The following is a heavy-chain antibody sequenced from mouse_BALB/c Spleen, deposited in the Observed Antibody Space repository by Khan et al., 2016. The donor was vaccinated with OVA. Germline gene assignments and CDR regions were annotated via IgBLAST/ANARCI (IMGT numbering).Heavy chain of an antibody. CDR3: ASVGTYCVSFAY. V-gene: IGHV1S136*01. Sequence: EVQLQQSGPELVKPGASVKMSCKAAGYTFTSYVMHWVKQKPGLGLEWIGYIYPFNDDTKYNEKFIGKATLTSDKSSSTAYMELSSLTSEDSAVYYCASVGTYCVSFAYWGQGTLVTVSA. D-gene: IGHD1-1*01. CDR1: GYTFTSYV. J-gene: IGHJ3*01. CDR2: IYPFNDDT.